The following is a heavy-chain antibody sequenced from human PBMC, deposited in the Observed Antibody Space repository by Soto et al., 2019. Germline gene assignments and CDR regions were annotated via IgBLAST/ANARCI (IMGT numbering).Heavy chain of an antibody. CDR2: IYYTGNT. Sequence: SETLSLTCTVSGGSVSSGRFYWSWIRQPPGKALEWIGYIYYTGNTKYNPSLRSRVTISVDTSNNQFSLKLSSVAAADTAVYYCARSGSGSGWLGGQGTLVTVSS. CDR3: ARSGSGSGWL. D-gene: IGHD6-19*01. CDR1: GGSVSSGRFY. J-gene: IGHJ4*02. V-gene: IGHV4-61*01.